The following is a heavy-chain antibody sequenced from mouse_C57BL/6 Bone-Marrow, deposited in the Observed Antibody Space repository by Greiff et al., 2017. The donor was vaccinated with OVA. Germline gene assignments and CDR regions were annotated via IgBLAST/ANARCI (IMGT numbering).Heavy chain of an antibody. CDR2: INPNYGTT. D-gene: IGHD1-1*01. Sequence: VQLKESGPELVKPGASVKISCKASGYSFTDYNMNWVKQSNGKSLEWIGVINPNYGTTSYNQKFKGKDTLTVDQSSSTAYMQLNSLTAEDSAVYDWAVYYGSSYRYFDVWGTGTTVTVSS. V-gene: IGHV1-39*01. J-gene: IGHJ1*03. CDR3: AVYYGSSYRYFDV. CDR1: GYSFTDYN.